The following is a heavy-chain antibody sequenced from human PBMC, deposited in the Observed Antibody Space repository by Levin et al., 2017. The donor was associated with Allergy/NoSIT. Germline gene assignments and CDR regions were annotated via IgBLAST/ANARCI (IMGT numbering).Heavy chain of an antibody. CDR2: INHSGST. CDR1: GGSFSGYY. V-gene: IGHV4-34*01. J-gene: IGHJ4*02. Sequence: SSETLSLTCAVYGGSFSGYYWSWIRQPPGKGLEWIGEINHSGSTNYNPSLKSRVTISVDTSKNQFSLKLSSVTAADTAVYYCARSRGSVWGQGTLVTVSS. CDR3: ARSRGSV.